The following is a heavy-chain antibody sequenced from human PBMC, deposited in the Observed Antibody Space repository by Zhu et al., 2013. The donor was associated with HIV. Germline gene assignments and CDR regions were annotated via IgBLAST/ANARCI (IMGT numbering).Heavy chain of an antibody. CDR2: IIPIFGTT. CDR3: ARGSQIRDYVWGSYRYTGVDY. J-gene: IGHJ4*02. CDR1: GGTFSSYA. V-gene: IGHV1-69*06. D-gene: IGHD3-16*02. Sequence: QVQLVQSGAEVKKPGSSVKVSCKASGGTFSSYAISWVRQAPGQGLEWMGGIIPIFGTTYYAQKFQGRVTITADTSTSTAYMELSSLKSEDTAIYYCARGSQIRDYVWGSYRYTGVDYWGQGSLVAVSS.